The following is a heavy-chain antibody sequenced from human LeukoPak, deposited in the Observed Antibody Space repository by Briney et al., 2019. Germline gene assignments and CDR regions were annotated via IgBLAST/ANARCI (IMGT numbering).Heavy chain of an antibody. CDR2: IKQDGSEK. Sequence: GGSLRLSCAASGFTFSSYWMSWVRQAPGKGLGWVANIKQDGSEKYYVDSVKGRFTISRDNAKNSLYLQMNSLRAEDTAVYYCARSKRWPNFYFDYWGQGTLVTVSS. CDR3: ARSKRWPNFYFDY. D-gene: IGHD5-24*01. V-gene: IGHV3-7*01. CDR1: GFTFSSYW. J-gene: IGHJ4*02.